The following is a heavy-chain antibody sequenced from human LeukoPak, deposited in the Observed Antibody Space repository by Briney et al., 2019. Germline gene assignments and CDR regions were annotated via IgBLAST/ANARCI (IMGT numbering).Heavy chain of an antibody. CDR1: GFTLSSYA. CDR3: ARDSQSSGYLDY. CDR2: ISYDGSNK. V-gene: IGHV3-30*04. J-gene: IGHJ4*02. D-gene: IGHD3-22*01. Sequence: GGSLRLSCAASGFTLSSYAMHWVRQAPGKGLEWVAVISYDGSNKYYADSVKGRFTISRDNSKNTLYLQMNSLRAEDTAVYYCARDSQSSGYLDYWGQGTLVTVSS.